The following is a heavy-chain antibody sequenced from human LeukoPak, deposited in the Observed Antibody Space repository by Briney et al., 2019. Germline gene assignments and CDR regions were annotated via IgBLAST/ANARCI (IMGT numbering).Heavy chain of an antibody. D-gene: IGHD6-19*01. Sequence: GGSLRLSCAASGFTFSSYGMHWVRQAPGKGLEWVAVIWYDGSNKYYADSVKGRFTISRDNSKNKLYLQMNSLRAEDTAVYYCARGGRKAVANYYYYGMDVWGQGTTVTVSS. CDR2: IWYDGSNK. J-gene: IGHJ6*02. V-gene: IGHV3-33*01. CDR1: GFTFSSYG. CDR3: ARGGRKAVANYYYYGMDV.